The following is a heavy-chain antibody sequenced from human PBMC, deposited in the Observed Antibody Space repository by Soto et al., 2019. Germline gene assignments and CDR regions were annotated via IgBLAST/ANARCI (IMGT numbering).Heavy chain of an antibody. CDR2: IYYSGST. CDR3: ARQYSRNWFDP. Sequence: SETLSLTWAVYGGSFSGYYWSWIRQPPGKGLEWIGYIYYSGSTYYNPSLKSRVTISVDTSKNQFSLKLSSVTAADTAVYYCARQYSRNWFDPWGQGTLVTVSS. V-gene: IGHV4-30-4*01. D-gene: IGHD5-12*01. CDR1: GGSFSGYY. J-gene: IGHJ5*02.